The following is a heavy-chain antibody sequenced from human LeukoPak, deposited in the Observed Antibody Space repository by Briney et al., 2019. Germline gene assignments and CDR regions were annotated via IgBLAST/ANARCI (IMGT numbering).Heavy chain of an antibody. D-gene: IGHD3-16*01. Sequence: ASVKVSCKASGYTFSSYGLSWVRQAPGQGLEWMGWIGPNNGNTNYAQNLQGRVTMTTDTSTGTAYMELRSLRPDDTAVYYCARDSGGRGHFDFWGQGTLVTVSS. J-gene: IGHJ4*02. V-gene: IGHV1-18*01. CDR3: ARDSGGRGHFDF. CDR2: IGPNNGNT. CDR1: GYTFSSYG.